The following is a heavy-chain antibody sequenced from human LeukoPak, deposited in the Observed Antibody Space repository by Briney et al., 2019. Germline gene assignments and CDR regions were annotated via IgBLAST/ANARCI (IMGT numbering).Heavy chain of an antibody. CDR1: GDSVSSDSAA. Sequence: SQTLSLTCAISGDSVSSDSAAWNWIRQSPSRGLEWLGRTYYRSKWFSDYALSVKSRITINADTSKNQFSLQLNSVTPEDTAVYYCARKGTVTTPFDYWGHGILVTVSS. D-gene: IGHD4-11*01. CDR2: TYYRSKWFS. J-gene: IGHJ4*01. V-gene: IGHV6-1*01. CDR3: ARKGTVTTPFDY.